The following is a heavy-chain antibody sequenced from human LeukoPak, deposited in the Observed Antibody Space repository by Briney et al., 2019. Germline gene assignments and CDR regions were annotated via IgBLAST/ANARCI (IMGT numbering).Heavy chain of an antibody. CDR1: NYAFASYG. CDR2: ISPYDGNT. J-gene: IGHJ3*01. CDR3: VRVWPPNAVDRGMTYSDFTALDV. V-gene: IGHV1-18*01. Sequence: ASVKVSCKASNYAFASYGLSWVRQAPGQGLQWVGWISPYDGNTNYAQRFQARVTMSIDKSTRTVYMELRRLRLDDTAVYYCVRVWPPNAVDRGMTYSDFTALDVWGQGTTVIVSS. D-gene: IGHD1-20*01.